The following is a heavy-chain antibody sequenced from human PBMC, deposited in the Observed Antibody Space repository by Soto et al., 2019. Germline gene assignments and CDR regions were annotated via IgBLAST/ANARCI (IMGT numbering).Heavy chain of an antibody. CDR3: ARGPPWDGDYPEEWFDY. CDR1: GFTFSSYS. D-gene: IGHD4-17*01. J-gene: IGHJ4*02. V-gene: IGHV3-21*01. Sequence: EVQLVESGGGLVKPGGSLRLSCAASGFTFSSYSMNWVRQAPGKGLEWVSTISSSSSYIYYAGSVKGRFTISRANAKNSLYLQMNSLRAEDTAVYYCARGPPWDGDYPEEWFDYWGQGTLVTVSS. CDR2: ISSSSSYI.